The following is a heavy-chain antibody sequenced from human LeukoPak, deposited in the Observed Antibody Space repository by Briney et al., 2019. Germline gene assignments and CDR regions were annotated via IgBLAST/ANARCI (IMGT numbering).Heavy chain of an antibody. CDR2: INPNSGGT. D-gene: IGHD3-22*01. V-gene: IGHV1-2*02. CDR3: AGGAHYHDSSEGYDY. Sequence: ASVKVSCKASGYTFTGYYMHWVRQAPGQGLEWMGWINPNSGGTNYAQKFQGRVTMTRDTSISTAYMELSRLRSDDTAVYYCAGGAHYHDSSEGYDYWGQGTLVTVSS. J-gene: IGHJ4*02. CDR1: GYTFTGYY.